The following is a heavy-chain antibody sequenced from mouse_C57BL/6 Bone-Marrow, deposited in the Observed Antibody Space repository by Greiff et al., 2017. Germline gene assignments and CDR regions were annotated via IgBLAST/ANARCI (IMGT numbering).Heavy chain of an antibody. CDR3: AIDYYGSSWYFDY. D-gene: IGHD1-1*01. Sequence: EVQLQQSGPELVKPGASVKISCKASGYTFTDYYMNWVKQSHGKSLEWIGDINPNNGGTSYNQKLKGKATLTVDKSSSTAYMELRSLTSEDSAVYDCAIDYYGSSWYFDYGGQGTILTVSS. CDR1: GYTFTDYY. J-gene: IGHJ2*01. CDR2: INPNNGGT. V-gene: IGHV1-26*01.